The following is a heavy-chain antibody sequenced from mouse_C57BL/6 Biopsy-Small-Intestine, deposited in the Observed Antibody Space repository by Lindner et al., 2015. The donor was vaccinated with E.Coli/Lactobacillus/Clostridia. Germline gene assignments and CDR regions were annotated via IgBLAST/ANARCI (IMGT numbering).Heavy chain of an antibody. V-gene: IGHV1-79*01. CDR2: IIPIFGTT. CDR3: ARDQSRANFDFWRGRGGANWFDP. Sequence: SVKVSCKASGGTFSNYAINWVRQAPGQGLEWMGRIIPIFGTTSYAQKFQGRVKVTADESTSTAFMELSSLRSEDTAVYFCARDQSRANFDFWRGRGGANWFDPWGQGTLVTVSS. D-gene: IGHD4-1*02. CDR1: GGTFSNYA. J-gene: IGHJ4*01.